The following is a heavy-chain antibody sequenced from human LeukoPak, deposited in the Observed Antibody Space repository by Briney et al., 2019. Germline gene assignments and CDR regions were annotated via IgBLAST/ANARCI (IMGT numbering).Heavy chain of an antibody. D-gene: IGHD5-18*01. J-gene: IGHJ3*02. Sequence: SETLSLTCTVSGGSISSSSYYWGWIRQPPGKGLEWIGSIYYSGSTYYNPSLKSRVTISVDTSKNQFSLKLSSVTAADAAVYYCARLRIQLKSAFDIWGQGTMVTVSS. CDR3: ARLRIQLKSAFDI. V-gene: IGHV4-39*01. CDR1: GGSISSSSYY. CDR2: IYYSGST.